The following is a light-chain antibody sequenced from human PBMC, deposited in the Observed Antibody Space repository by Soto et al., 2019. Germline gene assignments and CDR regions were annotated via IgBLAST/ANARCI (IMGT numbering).Light chain of an antibody. CDR1: QSISSD. J-gene: IGKJ1*01. CDR2: GAS. Sequence: EIVMTQCPATLSVSPGERATLSCRASQSISSDVAWYQQKPGQAPRLLIYGASTRATGIPARFSGSGSGTEFTLTISSLQSEDIAVYYCQQYNNWPSWTFGQGTKVDIK. V-gene: IGKV3-15*01. CDR3: QQYNNWPSWT.